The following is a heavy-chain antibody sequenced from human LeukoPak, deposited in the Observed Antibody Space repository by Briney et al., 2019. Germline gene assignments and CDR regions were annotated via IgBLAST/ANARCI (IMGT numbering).Heavy chain of an antibody. V-gene: IGHV4-59*12. CDR2: IHSSGSA. Sequence: SETLSLTCTVSGGSITTYYWSWIRQPPGKGLEYIGQIHSSGSANYNPSLKSRVAMSLDASKNQFSLKLSSVTAADTAVYYCARLDSSGYLYWGQGTLVTVSS. CDR1: GGSITTYY. CDR3: ARLDSSGYLY. D-gene: IGHD3-22*01. J-gene: IGHJ4*02.